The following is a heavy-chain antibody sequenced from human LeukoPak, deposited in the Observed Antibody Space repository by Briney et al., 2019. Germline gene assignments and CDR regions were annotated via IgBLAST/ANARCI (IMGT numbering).Heavy chain of an antibody. Sequence: PSETLSLTCTVSGGSISSADYYWSWIRQPPGTGLEWIGYIYYSGSTYYNPSLKSRVTLSVDTSKNQFSLKLSSVTAADTAVYYCARGPRKVDIVVVPAAIPPSFDYWGQGTLVTVSS. CDR1: GGSISSADYY. D-gene: IGHD2-2*02. J-gene: IGHJ4*02. CDR2: IYYSGST. V-gene: IGHV4-30-4*08. CDR3: ARGPRKVDIVVVPAAIPPSFDY.